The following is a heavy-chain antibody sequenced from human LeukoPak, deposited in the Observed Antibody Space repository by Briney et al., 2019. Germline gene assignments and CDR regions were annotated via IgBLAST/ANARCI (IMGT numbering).Heavy chain of an antibody. Sequence: SETLYPTCTVSGGSISSGDYYWSWIRQPPGTGLEWIGYIYYSGSTYYNPSLKSRVTISVDTSKNQFSLKLSSVTAADTAVYYCAGLFDILTGYNVDYWGQGTLVTVSS. J-gene: IGHJ4*02. CDR1: GGSISSGDYY. CDR2: IYYSGST. V-gene: IGHV4-30-4*08. D-gene: IGHD3-9*01. CDR3: AGLFDILTGYNVDY.